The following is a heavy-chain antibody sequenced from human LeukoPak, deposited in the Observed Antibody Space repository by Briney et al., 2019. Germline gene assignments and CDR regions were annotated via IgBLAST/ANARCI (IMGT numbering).Heavy chain of an antibody. J-gene: IGHJ1*01. V-gene: IGHV3-9*01. Sequence: GGSLRLSCAASGFTFDDYAMHWVRQAPGKGLEWVSGISWNSGSIGYADSVKGRFTISRDNAKNSLYLQMNSLKTEDTAVYYCTRDWGAAASQHWGQGTLVTVSS. CDR2: ISWNSGSI. CDR3: TRDWGAAASQH. CDR1: GFTFDDYA. D-gene: IGHD6-13*01.